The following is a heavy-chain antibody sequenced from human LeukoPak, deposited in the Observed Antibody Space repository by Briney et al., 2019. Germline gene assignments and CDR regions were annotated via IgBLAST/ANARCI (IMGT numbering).Heavy chain of an antibody. Sequence: LVASVKVSCEASGYTFTSYGISWVRQAPGQGLEWMGWISAYNGNTNYAQKLQGRVTMTTDTSTSTAYMELRSLRSDDTAVYYCAREKGSDYYDSSGYDYWGQGTLVTVSS. CDR2: ISAYNGNT. J-gene: IGHJ4*02. V-gene: IGHV1-18*01. D-gene: IGHD3-22*01. CDR3: AREKGSDYYDSSGYDY. CDR1: GYTFTSYG.